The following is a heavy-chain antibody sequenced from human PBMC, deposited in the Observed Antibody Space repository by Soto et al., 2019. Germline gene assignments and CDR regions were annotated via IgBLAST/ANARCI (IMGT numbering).Heavy chain of an antibody. CDR2: INHSGST. Sequence: TLSLTCAVYGGSFSGYYWSWIRQPPGKGLEWIGEINHSGSTNYNPSLKSRVTISVDTSKNQFSLKLSSVTAADTAVYYCASQRDYDFWSGYYRWGQGTLVTVSS. CDR3: ASQRDYDFWSGYYR. D-gene: IGHD3-3*01. J-gene: IGHJ4*02. V-gene: IGHV4-34*01. CDR1: GGSFSGYY.